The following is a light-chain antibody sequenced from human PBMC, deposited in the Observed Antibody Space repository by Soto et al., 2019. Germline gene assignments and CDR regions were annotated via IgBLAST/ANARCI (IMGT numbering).Light chain of an antibody. CDR1: SSNIGSNT. V-gene: IGLV1-44*01. Sequence: QSVLTQPPSASGTPGQRVTISCSGSSSNIGSNTVNWYQQLPGTAPKLLIYSNNQRPSGVPDRFSGSKSGTSASLAISGLQSEDEAHYYCAAWDDSLNAPAVFRTGTKLTVL. CDR2: SNN. CDR3: AAWDDSLNAPAV. J-gene: IGLJ1*01.